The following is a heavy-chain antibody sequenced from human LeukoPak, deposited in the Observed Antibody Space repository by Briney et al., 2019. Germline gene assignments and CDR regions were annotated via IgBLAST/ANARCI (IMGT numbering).Heavy chain of an antibody. CDR2: INPSGGST. CDR3: ARDSRCCSSTSCYTSDYYYYYGMDV. J-gene: IGHJ6*02. D-gene: IGHD2-2*02. CDR1: GYTFTSYY. V-gene: IGHV1-46*01. Sequence: ASVKVSCKASGYTFTSYYMHWVRQAPGQGLEWMGIINPSGGSTSYAQKFQGRVTMTRDTSTSTVYMELSSLRSEDTAVYYCARDSRCCSSTSCYTSDYYYYYGMDVWGQGTTVTVSS.